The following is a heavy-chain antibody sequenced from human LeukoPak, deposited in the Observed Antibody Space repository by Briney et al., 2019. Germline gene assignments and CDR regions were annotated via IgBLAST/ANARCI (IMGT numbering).Heavy chain of an antibody. CDR1: GLTFRMYS. J-gene: IGHJ5*02. CDR3: ARDYGVNAVWFEP. D-gene: IGHD4-23*01. V-gene: IGHV3-21*01. Sequence: GGSLRLSCAPSGLTFRMYSIKGVRQAPRRGLAWVSSINMCRRYIYYAHSLKGRFSLSRDNAQNPLYLRMSRLRAENTAVFYCARDYGVNAVWFEPRGEGTLVTASS. CDR2: INMCRRYI.